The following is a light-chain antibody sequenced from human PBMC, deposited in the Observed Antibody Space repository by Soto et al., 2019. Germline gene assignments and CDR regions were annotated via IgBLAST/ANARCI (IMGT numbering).Light chain of an antibody. CDR1: QSISNI. CDR2: AAS. Sequence: IQMTQSPSSLSSSVGDIVTITCRASQSISNILNWYQQKPGKAPKLLIYAASTLQIGVPSRFSGSGSGTDFTLTITNLQPEDFATYYCQQSYINTAWTFGQGTKVDI. CDR3: QQSYINTAWT. V-gene: IGKV1-39*01. J-gene: IGKJ1*01.